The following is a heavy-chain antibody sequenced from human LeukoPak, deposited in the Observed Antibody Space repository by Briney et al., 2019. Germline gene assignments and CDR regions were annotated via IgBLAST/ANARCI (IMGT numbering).Heavy chain of an antibody. D-gene: IGHD2-15*01. CDR1: GGSFSGYY. CDR2: INHSRST. CDR3: ATGGRSGSWRRDAFDI. Sequence: PSETLSLTCAVYGGSFSGYYWSWLRPPPGKGLEWLGEINHSRSTNDNPSLKSRVTISVDASKIQFALKLSSGTAADTAVYYCATGGRSGSWRRDAFDIWGQGTMVTVSS. J-gene: IGHJ3*02. V-gene: IGHV4-34*01.